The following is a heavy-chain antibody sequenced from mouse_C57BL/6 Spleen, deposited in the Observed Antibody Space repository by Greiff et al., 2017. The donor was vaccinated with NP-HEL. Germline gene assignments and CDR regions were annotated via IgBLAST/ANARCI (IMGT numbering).Heavy chain of an antibody. Sequence: VQLQQPGAELVKPGASVKLSCKASGYTFTSYWMHWVKQRPGQGLEWIGMIHPNSGSTNYNEKFKSKATLTVDKSSSTAYMQLSSLTSEDSAVYYCARGNDGYYGAMDYWGQGTSVTVSS. CDR3: ARGNDGYYGAMDY. V-gene: IGHV1-64*01. D-gene: IGHD2-3*01. CDR1: GYTFTSYW. CDR2: IHPNSGST. J-gene: IGHJ4*01.